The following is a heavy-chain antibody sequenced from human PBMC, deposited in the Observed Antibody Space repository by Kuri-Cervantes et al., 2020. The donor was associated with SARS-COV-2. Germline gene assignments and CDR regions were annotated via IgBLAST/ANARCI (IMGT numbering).Heavy chain of an antibody. CDR1: GFTFSSYT. Sequence: GESLKISCAASGFTFSSYTMNWVRQAPGKGLEWLSSISYSGSYIYYSDSVKGRFTISRDNAKNSLFLQMDSLRAEDTAVYFCARGYSSDQRYGMDVWGQGTAVTVYS. CDR3: ARGYSSDQRYGMDV. J-gene: IGHJ6*02. V-gene: IGHV3-21*01. CDR2: ISYSGSYI. D-gene: IGHD6-19*01.